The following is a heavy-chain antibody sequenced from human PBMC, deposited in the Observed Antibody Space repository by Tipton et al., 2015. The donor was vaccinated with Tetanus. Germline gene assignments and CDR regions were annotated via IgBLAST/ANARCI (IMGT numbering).Heavy chain of an antibody. D-gene: IGHD3-22*01. CDR1: GYTFTSYG. CDR2: ISAYNGNT. J-gene: IGHJ6*02. Sequence: QLVQSGAEVKKPGASVKVSCKASGYTFTSYGISWVRQAPGQGLEWMGWISAYNGNTNYAQKFQGRVTMTRNTSISTAYMELSSLRSEDTAVYYCARGDVIVTMDVWGQGPTVTVSS. V-gene: IGHV1-18*01. CDR3: ARGDVIVTMDV.